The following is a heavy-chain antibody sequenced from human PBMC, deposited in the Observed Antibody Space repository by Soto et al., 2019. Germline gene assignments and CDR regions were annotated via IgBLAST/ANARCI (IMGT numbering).Heavy chain of an antibody. V-gene: IGHV4-39*01. Sequence: QLQLQESGPGLVRPSETLSLTCTVSGGSISSSRYYWGWIRQPPGKGLEWVGNIYYSGSTYYNPSLKSRVTISVDTSKNQFSLRLSSVPAEDTAVYFCATLFAVSYLACWGQGTLVTVSS. CDR2: IYYSGST. CDR1: GGSISSSRYY. J-gene: IGHJ4*02. D-gene: IGHD2-21*01. CDR3: ATLFAVSYLAC.